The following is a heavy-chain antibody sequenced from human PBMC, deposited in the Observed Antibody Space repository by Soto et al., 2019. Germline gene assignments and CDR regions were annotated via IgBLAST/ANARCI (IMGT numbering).Heavy chain of an antibody. J-gene: IGHJ5*02. CDR1: GYTFTSYD. Sequence: GASVKVSCKASGYTFTSYDINWVRQATGQGLEWMGWMNPNSGNTGYAQKFQGRVTMTRNTSISTAYMELSSLRSEDTAVYYCAREAGSITIFGVANLDPWGQETLVTVSS. D-gene: IGHD3-3*01. CDR2: MNPNSGNT. CDR3: AREAGSITIFGVANLDP. V-gene: IGHV1-8*01.